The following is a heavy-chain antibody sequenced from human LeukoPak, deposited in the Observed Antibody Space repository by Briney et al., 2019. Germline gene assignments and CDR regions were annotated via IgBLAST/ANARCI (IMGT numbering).Heavy chain of an antibody. CDR3: ATGYSSTWYYCDD. J-gene: IGHJ4*02. CDR1: GGSISSDTYY. Sequence: SETLSLTCTVSGGSISSDTYYWGWIRQPPGKGLEWIGSIYYSGSTYYNPSLKSRVTVSADTSKDQFSLKLASVTAADTAVYYCATGYSSTWYYCDDWRQGTLVTVSS. V-gene: IGHV4-39*07. CDR2: IYYSGST. D-gene: IGHD6-13*01.